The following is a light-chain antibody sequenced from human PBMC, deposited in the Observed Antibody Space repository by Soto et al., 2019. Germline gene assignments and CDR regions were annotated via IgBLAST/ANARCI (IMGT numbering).Light chain of an antibody. J-gene: IGLJ1*01. V-gene: IGLV2-23*02. Sequence: SVLTQPAPLSGSPGQSVTISCPGNSSDVGSYNLVSWYQQHPGKAPKLMIYEVSKRPSGVSNRFSGSKSGNTASLTISGLQAEDEADYYCCSYAGSSTPLIFGTGTKVTVL. CDR3: CSYAGSSTPLI. CDR1: SSDVGSYNL. CDR2: EVS.